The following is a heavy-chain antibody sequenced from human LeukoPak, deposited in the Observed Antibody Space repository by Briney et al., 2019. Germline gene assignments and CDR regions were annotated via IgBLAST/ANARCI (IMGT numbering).Heavy chain of an antibody. CDR1: GFTFSSYA. V-gene: IGHV3-23*01. Sequence: GGSLRLSCAASGFTFSSYAMSWVRQAPGKGLEWVSAISGSGGSTYYADSVKGRFTISRDNSKNTLYLQMNSLRAEDTAVHYCAKDFRAESPYDPSNFDYWGQGTLVTVSS. D-gene: IGHD5-12*01. CDR2: ISGSGGST. J-gene: IGHJ4*02. CDR3: AKDFRAESPYDPSNFDY.